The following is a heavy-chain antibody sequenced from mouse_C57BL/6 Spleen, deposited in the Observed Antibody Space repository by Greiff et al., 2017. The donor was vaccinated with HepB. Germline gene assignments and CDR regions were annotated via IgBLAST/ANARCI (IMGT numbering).Heavy chain of an antibody. Sequence: VQLQESGPGLVKPSQSLSLTCSVTGYSITSGYYWNWIRQFPGNKLEWMGYISYDGSNNYNPSLKNRISITRDTSKNQFFLKLNSVTTEDTATYYCARSRTGHYFDYWGQGTTLTVSS. D-gene: IGHD4-1*01. CDR2: ISYDGSN. J-gene: IGHJ2*01. CDR1: GYSITSGYY. CDR3: ARSRTGHYFDY. V-gene: IGHV3-6*01.